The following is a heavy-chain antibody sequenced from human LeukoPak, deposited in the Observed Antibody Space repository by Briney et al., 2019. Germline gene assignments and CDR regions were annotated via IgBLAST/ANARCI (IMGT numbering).Heavy chain of an antibody. CDR1: GGSISSYY. Sequence: SETLSLTCTVSGGSISSYYWSWIRQPPGKGLEWIGYIYYSGSTNYNPSLKSRVTISVDTSKNQFSLILTSVTAADTALYYCAREKGSGLGYGMDVWGQGTSVTVSS. V-gene: IGHV4-59*12. CDR2: IYYSGST. CDR3: AREKGSGLGYGMDV. D-gene: IGHD6-19*01. J-gene: IGHJ6*02.